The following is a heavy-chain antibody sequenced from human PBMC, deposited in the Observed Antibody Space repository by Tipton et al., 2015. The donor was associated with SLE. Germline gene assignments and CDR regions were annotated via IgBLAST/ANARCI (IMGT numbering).Heavy chain of an antibody. J-gene: IGHJ5*02. Sequence: SLRLSCAASGFTFSTYGMRWVRHSPGKGLAWVSSISGSDGTDGTTYYADSVKGRFTISRDNSKNTLYLQMNSLRTEDTAVYYCGKFAISGIDPWGQGTRVIVSS. D-gene: IGHD3-3*01. CDR3: GKFAISGIDP. CDR1: GFTFSTYG. V-gene: IGHV3-23*01. CDR2: ISGSDGTDGTT.